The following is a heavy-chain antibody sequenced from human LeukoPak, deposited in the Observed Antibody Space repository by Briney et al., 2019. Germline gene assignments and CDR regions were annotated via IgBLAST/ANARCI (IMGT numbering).Heavy chain of an antibody. D-gene: IGHD2-21*01. CDR1: GFTCDDYA. CDR3: AKDKAYCGGDCYSYAFDI. CDR2: ISWNSGSI. Sequence: GRSLRLSCAASGFTCDDYARHWVRQAPGKGLEWVSGISWNSGSIGYADSVKGRFTVSKDNAKNSLYLQMNSLRAEDTALYYCAKDKAYCGGDCYSYAFDIWGQGTMVTVSS. V-gene: IGHV3-9*01. J-gene: IGHJ3*02.